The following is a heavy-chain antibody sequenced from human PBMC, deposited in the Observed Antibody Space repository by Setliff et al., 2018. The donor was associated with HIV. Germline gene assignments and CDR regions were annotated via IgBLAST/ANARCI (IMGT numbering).Heavy chain of an antibody. CDR2: INHSGTT. Sequence: SETLSLTCTVSGGSFSDYYWSWIRQPPGKGLEWIGEINHSGTTNSNPSLRSRVTISVDTSKNQFSLRLTSVTAADTAVYFCVRNYEWALGTWGQGLLVTVSS. D-gene: IGHD3-3*01. J-gene: IGHJ5*02. V-gene: IGHV4-34*01. CDR3: VRNYEWALGT. CDR1: GGSFSDYY.